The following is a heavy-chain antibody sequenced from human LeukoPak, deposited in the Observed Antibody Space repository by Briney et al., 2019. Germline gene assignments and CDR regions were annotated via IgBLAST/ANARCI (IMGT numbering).Heavy chain of an antibody. CDR2: ISAYNGNT. Sequence: ASVKVSCKASGYTFTSYGISWVRQAPGQGLEWMGWISAYNGNTNYAQKLQGRVTMTTDTSTSTAYMELRSLRSDDTAVYYCARGKDFWSGYPDDYYYYYMDVWGKGTTVTVSS. V-gene: IGHV1-18*01. D-gene: IGHD3-3*01. J-gene: IGHJ6*03. CDR1: GYTFTSYG. CDR3: ARGKDFWSGYPDDYYYYYMDV.